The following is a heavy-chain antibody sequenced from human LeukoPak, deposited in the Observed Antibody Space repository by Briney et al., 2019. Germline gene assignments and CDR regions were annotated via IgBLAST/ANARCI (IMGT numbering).Heavy chain of an antibody. CDR3: ARGATRFGELTDWLDP. D-gene: IGHD3-10*02. Sequence: ASVKVSCKASGHTFSNYGVSWVRQAPGRGLEWLGWISAYNGNTNYAQKFQGRVTMTRDTSTSTAYMEVTSLRSDDTAVYYCARGATRFGELTDWLDPWGQGTLVTVSS. J-gene: IGHJ5*02. V-gene: IGHV1-18*01. CDR1: GHTFSNYG. CDR2: ISAYNGNT.